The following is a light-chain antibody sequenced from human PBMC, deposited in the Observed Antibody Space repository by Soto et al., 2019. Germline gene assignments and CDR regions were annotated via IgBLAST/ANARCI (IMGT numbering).Light chain of an antibody. Sequence: EIVLTQSPGTLSLSPGERATLSCRASQSVTSSYLAWYQQKPGQAPRLLIYGASNRPTGIPDRFSGSGSGTVFTLTISRLEPEDFAVYYCQQYGSSRTFGLGTKVEIK. J-gene: IGKJ1*01. V-gene: IGKV3-20*01. CDR2: GAS. CDR1: QSVTSSY. CDR3: QQYGSSRT.